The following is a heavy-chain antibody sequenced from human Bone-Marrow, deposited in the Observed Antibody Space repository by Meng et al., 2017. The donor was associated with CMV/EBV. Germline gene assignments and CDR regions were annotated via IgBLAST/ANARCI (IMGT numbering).Heavy chain of an antibody. CDR3: TASGSGGSYFNY. CDR2: IKSKTAGGTT. CDR1: VSTVTNAW. V-gene: IGHV3-15*06. Sequence: PTVSTVTNAWTCCVRPAPGKGLEWVGRIKSKTAGGTTNYAAPLKDTFTISRDDSKNTLYLQMNSLKTEDTAVYYCTASGSGGSYFNYWGQGTLVTVSS. D-gene: IGHD3-16*01. J-gene: IGHJ4*02.